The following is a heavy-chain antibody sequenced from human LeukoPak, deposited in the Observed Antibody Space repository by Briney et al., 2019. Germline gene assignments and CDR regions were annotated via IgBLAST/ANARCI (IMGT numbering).Heavy chain of an antibody. CDR1: GYTFTSYY. D-gene: IGHD3-3*01. J-gene: IGHJ4*02. V-gene: IGHV1-46*01. CDR2: INPSGGST. CDR3: AREMGDFWSGYYWRYFDY. Sequence: ASVKVSCKASGYTFTSYYMHWVRQAPGQGLEWMAIINPSGGSTSYAQKFQGRVTMTRDTSTSTVYMELSSLRYEDTAVYYCAREMGDFWSGYYWRYFDYWGQGTLVTVSS.